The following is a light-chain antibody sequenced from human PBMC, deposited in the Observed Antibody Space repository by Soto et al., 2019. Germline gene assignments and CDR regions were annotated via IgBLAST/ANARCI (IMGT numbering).Light chain of an antibody. V-gene: IGKV3-11*01. CDR1: QSVSSY. Sequence: EIVLTQSPATLSLSPGERATLSCRASQSVSSYLAWYQQKPGQAPRRLIYDASNRATGIPARFSGSGSGTDFTLTISSLEPEDFAVYYCQPRSNWPLSYTFGQGTKLEIK. J-gene: IGKJ2*01. CDR3: QPRSNWPLSYT. CDR2: DAS.